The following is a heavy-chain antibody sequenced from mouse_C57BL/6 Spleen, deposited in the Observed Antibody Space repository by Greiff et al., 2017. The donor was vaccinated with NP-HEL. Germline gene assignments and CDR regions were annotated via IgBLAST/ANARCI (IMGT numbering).Heavy chain of an antibody. CDR1: GYSITSGYD. Sequence: VQLQQSGPGMVKPSQSLSLTCTVTGYSITSGYDWHWIRHFPGNKLEWMGYISYSGSTNYNPSLKSRISITHDTSKNHFFLKLNSVTTEDTATYYCARGDSTIDYWGQGTTLTVSS. CDR2: ISYSGST. J-gene: IGHJ2*01. D-gene: IGHD2-5*01. V-gene: IGHV3-1*01. CDR3: ARGDSTIDY.